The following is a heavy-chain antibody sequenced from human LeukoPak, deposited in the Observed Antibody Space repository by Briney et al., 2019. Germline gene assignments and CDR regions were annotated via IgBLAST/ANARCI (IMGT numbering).Heavy chain of an antibody. CDR2: ISAYNGNT. V-gene: IGHV1-18*01. D-gene: IGHD6-13*01. CDR3: ASDGTAAGTGGYYFDY. Sequence: ASVKVSCKASGYTFTSYGISWVRQAPGQGLEWMGWISAYNGNTNYAQKLQGRVTMTTDTSTSTAYMELRSLRSDDTAVYYCASDGTAAGTGGYYFDYWGQGTLVTVSS. J-gene: IGHJ4*02. CDR1: GYTFTSYG.